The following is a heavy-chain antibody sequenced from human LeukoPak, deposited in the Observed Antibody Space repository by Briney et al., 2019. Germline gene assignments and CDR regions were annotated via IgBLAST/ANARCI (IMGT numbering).Heavy chain of an antibody. D-gene: IGHD5-18*01. J-gene: IGHJ6*02. CDR2: ISTTNGNT. Sequence: ASVKVSCKASGYTIVNYGISWVRQAPGQGLEWMGWISTTNGNTKDVQKFQGRVTMTRDTSTNTVYMELRSLRSDDTGVYYCARDRADTAMGYFYYYGMDVWGQGTTVTVSS. CDR1: GYTIVNYG. V-gene: IGHV1-18*01. CDR3: ARDRADTAMGYFYYYGMDV.